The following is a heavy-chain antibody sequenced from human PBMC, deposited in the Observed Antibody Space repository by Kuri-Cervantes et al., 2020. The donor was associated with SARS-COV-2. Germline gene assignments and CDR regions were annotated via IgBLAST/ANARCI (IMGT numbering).Heavy chain of an antibody. J-gene: IGHJ4*02. CDR2: IRYDGSNK. D-gene: IGHD1-26*01. CDR3: ARGYSGSYYVFFDY. CDR1: GFTFSSYG. V-gene: IGHV3-30*02. Sequence: GESLKISCAASGFTFSSYGMHWVRQAPGKGLEWVAFIRYDGSNKYYADSVKGRFTISRDNPKNTLYLQMNSLRAEDTAVYYCARGYSGSYYVFFDYWGQGTLVTVSS.